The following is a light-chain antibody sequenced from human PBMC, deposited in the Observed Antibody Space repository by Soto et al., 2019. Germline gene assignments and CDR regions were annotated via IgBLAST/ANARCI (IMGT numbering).Light chain of an antibody. CDR2: DTS. CDR3: QQYGSSSSWT. Sequence: EVVMRQSPATLSVSPGEGATLSCRASQGIGDTLAWYQHKPGQTPRLLIYDTSTRATGVPTRFSGSGSGTDFTLTINRLEPEDFAVYYCQQYGSSSSWTFGQGTKVDIK. V-gene: IGKV3-15*01. CDR1: QGIGDT. J-gene: IGKJ1*01.